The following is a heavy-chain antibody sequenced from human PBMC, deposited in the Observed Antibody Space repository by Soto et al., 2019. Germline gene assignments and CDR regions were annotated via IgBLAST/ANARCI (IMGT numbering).Heavy chain of an antibody. D-gene: IGHD6-6*01. J-gene: IGHJ3*02. CDR1: GGSISSYY. CDR2: IYYSGST. CDR3: AGFRIGRGIAARRGVFDI. V-gene: IGHV4-59*01. Sequence: SETLSLTCTVSGGSISSYYWSWIRQPPGKGLEWIGYIYYSGSTNYNPSLKSRVTISVDTSKNQFSLKLSSVTAADTAVYYCAGFRIGRGIAARRGVFDIGGKGKMVPVPS.